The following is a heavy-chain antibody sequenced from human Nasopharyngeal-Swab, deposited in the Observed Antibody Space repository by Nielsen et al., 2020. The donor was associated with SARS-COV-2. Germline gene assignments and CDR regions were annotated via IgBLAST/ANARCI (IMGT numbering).Heavy chain of an antibody. CDR1: GFTFSSYW. V-gene: IGHV3-74*01. Sequence: GESLKISCAASGFTFSSYWMHWVRQAPGKGLVWVSRINSDGSSTSYADSVKGRFTISRDNAKNSLYLQMNNLRAEDTAVYYCARDFRSVNFYYYYYGMDVWGQGTTVTVSS. CDR2: INSDGSST. D-gene: IGHD1-20*01. CDR3: ARDFRSVNFYYYYYGMDV. J-gene: IGHJ6*02.